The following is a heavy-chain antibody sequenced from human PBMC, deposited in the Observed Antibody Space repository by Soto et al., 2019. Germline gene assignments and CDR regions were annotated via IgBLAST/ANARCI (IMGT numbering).Heavy chain of an antibody. CDR2: ISYDGSNK. Sequence: GGSLRLSCAASGFTFSSYGMHWVRQAPGKGLEWVAVISYDGSNKYYADSVKGRFTISRDNSKNTLYLQMNSLRAEDTAVYYCAKDDPYFDYWGQGTLVTVSS. J-gene: IGHJ4*02. V-gene: IGHV3-30*18. CDR1: GFTFSSYG. CDR3: AKDDPYFDY.